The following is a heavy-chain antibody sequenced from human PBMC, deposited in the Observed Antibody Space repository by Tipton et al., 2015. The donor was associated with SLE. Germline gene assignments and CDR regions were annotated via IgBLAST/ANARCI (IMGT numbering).Heavy chain of an antibody. D-gene: IGHD3-16*01. Sequence: TLSLTCTVSGGSVSSDSHYWGWVRQPPGKGLEWIGSIYYSGSTNYNPSLKTRVTLSVDTSKVQFSLRLTSVTAADTAVYYCARAIGANFFNFWGQGTLVTVSS. V-gene: IGHV4-61*01. CDR2: IYYSGST. CDR3: ARAIGANFFNF. CDR1: GGSVSSDSHY. J-gene: IGHJ4*02.